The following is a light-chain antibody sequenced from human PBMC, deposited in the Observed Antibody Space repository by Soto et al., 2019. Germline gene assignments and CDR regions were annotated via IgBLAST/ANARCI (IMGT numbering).Light chain of an antibody. Sequence: DIQMTQSPSTLSASVGDRVTITCRASQSIDIWLAWYQQKPTKAPKLLIYKASSLESEVPSRFSGSGSGTEFTLTISNLQPDDFATYYCQQYDSYPWTFGLGTKV. CDR2: KAS. V-gene: IGKV1-5*03. CDR1: QSIDIW. CDR3: QQYDSYPWT. J-gene: IGKJ1*01.